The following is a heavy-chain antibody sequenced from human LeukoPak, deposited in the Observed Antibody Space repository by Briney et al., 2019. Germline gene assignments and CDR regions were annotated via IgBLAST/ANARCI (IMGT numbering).Heavy chain of an antibody. J-gene: IGHJ6*02. Sequence: SETLSLTCTVSGGSISSGGYYWSWIRQPPGKGLEWIGEINHSGSTNYNPSLKSRVTISVDTSKNQFSLKLSSVTATDTAVYYCARGGSSWPYYYYYYGMDVWGQGTTVTVSS. V-gene: IGHV4-39*07. D-gene: IGHD6-13*01. CDR2: INHSGST. CDR1: GGSISSGGYY. CDR3: ARGGSSWPYYYYYYGMDV.